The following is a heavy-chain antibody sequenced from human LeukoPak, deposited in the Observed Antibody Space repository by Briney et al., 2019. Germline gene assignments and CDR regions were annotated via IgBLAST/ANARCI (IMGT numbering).Heavy chain of an antibody. Sequence: ASVKVSCKASGYTFTGYYMHWVRQAPGQGLEWMGWINPNSGGTNYAQKFQGRVTMTRDTSISTAYMELSRLRSDDTAVYYCARGGGYSGSWYDAFDIWGQGTMVTVSS. CDR3: ARGGGYSGSWYDAFDI. V-gene: IGHV1-2*02. CDR2: INPNSGGT. D-gene: IGHD6-13*01. CDR1: GYTFTGYY. J-gene: IGHJ3*02.